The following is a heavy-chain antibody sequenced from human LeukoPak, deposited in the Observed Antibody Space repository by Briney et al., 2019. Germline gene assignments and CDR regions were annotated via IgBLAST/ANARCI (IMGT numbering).Heavy chain of an antibody. V-gene: IGHV3-53*04. CDR2: LYSGGST. CDR1: GFNVSSNY. CDR3: ATSSWVDSSGYEYFQH. J-gene: IGHJ1*01. Sequence: PGESLRLSCAASGFNVSSNYMSWVRQAPGKGLEWVSVLYSGGSTYCADSVKGRFTISRHNSKNTLYLQMNSLRPADTVMYYCATSSWVDSSGYEYFQHWGQGTLVTVSS. D-gene: IGHD3-22*01.